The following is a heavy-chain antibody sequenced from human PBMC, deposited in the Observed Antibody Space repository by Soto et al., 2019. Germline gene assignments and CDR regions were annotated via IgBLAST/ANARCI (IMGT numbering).Heavy chain of an antibody. CDR3: ARLVGYSYGYSYYYGMDV. J-gene: IGHJ6*02. CDR1: GGSISSYY. Sequence: SETLSLTCTVSGGSISSYYWSWIRQPPGKGLEWIGYIYYSGSTNYNPSLKSRVTISVDTSKNQFSLKLSSVTAADTAVYYCARLVGYSYGYSYYYGMDVWGQGTTVTVSS. V-gene: IGHV4-59*08. CDR2: IYYSGST. D-gene: IGHD5-18*01.